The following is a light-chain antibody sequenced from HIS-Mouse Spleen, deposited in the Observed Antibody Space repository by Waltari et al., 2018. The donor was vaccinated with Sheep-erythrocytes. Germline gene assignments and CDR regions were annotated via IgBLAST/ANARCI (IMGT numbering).Light chain of an antibody. CDR2: QDS. CDR3: QAWDSSTGVV. CDR1: QLGDKY. Sequence: SYELTQPPSVSVSPGQTASIPGPGDQLGDKYACWYQQKPGQSPVLVIYQDSKRPSGIPERFSGSNSGNTATLTISGTQAMDEADYYCQAWDSSTGVVFGGGTKLTVL. V-gene: IGLV3-1*01. J-gene: IGLJ2*01.